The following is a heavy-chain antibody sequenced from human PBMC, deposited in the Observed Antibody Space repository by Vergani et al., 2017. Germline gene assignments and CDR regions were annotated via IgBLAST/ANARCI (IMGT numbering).Heavy chain of an antibody. CDR3: ARDQVPAAIRLNVGNYMDV. V-gene: IGHV3-33*01. D-gene: IGHD2-2*02. J-gene: IGHJ6*03. CDR1: RSTFKTYG. CDR2: IYYDGSNA. Sequence: QVQLVESGGGVVQPGESLRLSCAASRSTFKTYGMHWVRQAPGKGLEWVGLIYYDGSNAYYADSVKGRFTISRDNSKNTLYLQMSSLRAEDTAVYYCARDQVPAAIRLNVGNYMDVWGKGTTVIVSS.